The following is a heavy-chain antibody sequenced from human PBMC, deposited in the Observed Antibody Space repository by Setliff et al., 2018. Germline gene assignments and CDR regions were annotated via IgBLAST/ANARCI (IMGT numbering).Heavy chain of an antibody. Sequence: SETLSLTCAVYGDSFSDYYWSWIRQPPGKGLESIGYIQKSGGTNYNPALKSRVTISVDTSTNQFSLKLRSVTAADTAVYYCARDRTAYSYGLDVWGQGTTVTISS. J-gene: IGHJ6*02. CDR2: IQKSGGT. D-gene: IGHD5-18*01. CDR1: GDSFSDYY. CDR3: ARDRTAYSYGLDV. V-gene: IGHV4-59*01.